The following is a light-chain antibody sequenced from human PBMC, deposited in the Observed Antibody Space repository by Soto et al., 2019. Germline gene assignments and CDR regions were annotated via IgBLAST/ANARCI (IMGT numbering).Light chain of an antibody. Sequence: QSALTQPPSASGSPGQSVTISCTGTSSDVAVYQYVSWYQQHPGKAPKLMIYEVNKRPSGVPDRFSGSKSRNTASLTVSGLQPADEADYYCCSYAGSSTYVFGTGTKLTVL. CDR2: EVN. CDR1: SSDVAVYQY. CDR3: CSYAGSSTYV. J-gene: IGLJ1*01. V-gene: IGLV2-8*01.